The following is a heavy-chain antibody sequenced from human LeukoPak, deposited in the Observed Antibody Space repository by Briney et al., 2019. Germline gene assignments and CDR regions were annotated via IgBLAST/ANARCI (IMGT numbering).Heavy chain of an antibody. V-gene: IGHV3-7*01. CDR3: AKENSCCYGEGYFDP. CDR1: GFTFSSYW. J-gene: IGHJ5*02. Sequence: PGGSLRLSCAASGFTFSSYWMSWVRQAPGRGLEWVANIKQDGSEKYYVDSVKGRFTISRDNSKNTLYLQMNSLRAEDTAVYYCAKENSCCYGEGYFDPWGQGTLVTVSS. D-gene: IGHD2-15*01. CDR2: IKQDGSEK.